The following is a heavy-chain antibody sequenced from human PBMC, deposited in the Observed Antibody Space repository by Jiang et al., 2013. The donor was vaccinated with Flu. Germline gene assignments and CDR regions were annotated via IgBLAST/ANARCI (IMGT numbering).Heavy chain of an antibody. CDR1: GGSISSGGYY. CDR2: IYYSGST. D-gene: IGHD6-13*01. V-gene: IGHV4-31*03. Sequence: TCTVSGGSISSGGYYWSWIRQHPGKGLEWIGYIYYSGSTYYNPSLKSRVTISVDTSKNQFSLKLSSVTAADTAVYYCARRGIAAAGTFDYWGQGTLVTVSS. J-gene: IGHJ4*02. CDR3: ARRGIAAAGTFDY.